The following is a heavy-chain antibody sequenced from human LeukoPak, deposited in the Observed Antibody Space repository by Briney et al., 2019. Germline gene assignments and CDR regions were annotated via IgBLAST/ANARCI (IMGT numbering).Heavy chain of an antibody. CDR2: MNPSSGNT. J-gene: IGHJ4*02. Sequence: ASVKVSCKASGYTFTSYDINWVRQATGQGPEWMGWMNPSSGNTGYAQRFQGRVTMTRDTSINTAYLELSSLRSEDTAVYYCASHTYYYSSGSFAYWGQGTLVTVSS. D-gene: IGHD3-10*01. V-gene: IGHV1-8*01. CDR3: ASHTYYYSSGSFAY. CDR1: GYTFTSYD.